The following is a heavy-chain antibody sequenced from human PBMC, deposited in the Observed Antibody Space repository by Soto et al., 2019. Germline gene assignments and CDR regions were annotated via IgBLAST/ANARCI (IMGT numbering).Heavy chain of an antibody. CDR1: GFTFSSYA. CDR2: ISYDGSNK. D-gene: IGHD1-26*01. Sequence: PGGSLRLSCAASGFTFSSYAMHWVRQAPGKGLEWVAVISYDGSNKYYADSVKGRFTISRDNSKNTLYLQMSSLRAEDTAVYYCARGGVGPFNFDYWGQGTLVTVSS. J-gene: IGHJ4*02. V-gene: IGHV3-30-3*01. CDR3: ARGGVGPFNFDY.